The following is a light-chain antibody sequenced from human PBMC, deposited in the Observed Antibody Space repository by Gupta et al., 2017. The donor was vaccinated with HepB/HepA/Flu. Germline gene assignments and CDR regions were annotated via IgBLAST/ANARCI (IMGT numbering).Light chain of an antibody. CDR1: QSIGSG. V-gene: IGKV6-21*01. CDR2: FAS. CDR3: HQNSSLPPT. J-gene: IGKJ4*01. Sequence: EIVLTQSPDFQSVTPKEKVTITCRASQSIGSGLHWYQQKPNQSPKLLMKFASQSFSGVPSRFIGSGSGTDFTLTINGLEAEDAATYYCHQNSSLPPTFGGGTKVEIK.